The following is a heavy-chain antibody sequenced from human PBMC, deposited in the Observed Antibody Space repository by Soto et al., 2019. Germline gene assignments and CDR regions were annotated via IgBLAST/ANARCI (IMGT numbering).Heavy chain of an antibody. D-gene: IGHD6-13*01. V-gene: IGHV3-48*02. CDR2: ISSSSSTI. J-gene: IGHJ6*02. Sequence: EVQLVESGGGLVQPGGSLRLSCAASGFTFSSYSMNWVRQAPGKGLEWVSYISSSSSTIYYADSVKGRFTISRDNAKNSLYLQMNSLRDEDTAVYYCAIGPTIAAAVGSNGMDVWGQGTTVTVSS. CDR3: AIGPTIAAAVGSNGMDV. CDR1: GFTFSSYS.